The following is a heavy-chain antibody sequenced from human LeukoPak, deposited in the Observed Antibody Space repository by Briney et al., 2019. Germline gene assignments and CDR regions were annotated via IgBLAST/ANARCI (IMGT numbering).Heavy chain of an antibody. J-gene: IGHJ3*02. CDR3: ARARSPLLDSSTPYDAFDI. D-gene: IGHD2-2*01. V-gene: IGHV1-69*05. CDR1: GGTFSSYA. CDR2: IIPIFGTA. Sequence: SVTVSCKASGGTFSSYAISWVRQAPGQGLEWMGGIIPIFGTANYAQKFQGRVTITTDESTSTAYMELSSLRSEDTAVYYCARARSPLLDSSTPYDAFDIWGQGTMVTVYS.